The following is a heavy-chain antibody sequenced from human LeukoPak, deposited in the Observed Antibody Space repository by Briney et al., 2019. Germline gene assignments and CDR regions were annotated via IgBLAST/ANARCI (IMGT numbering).Heavy chain of an antibody. CDR1: GHTFTRYG. J-gene: IGHJ4*02. Sequence: ASVKVCCKAAGHTFTRYGISSVRQAPGQGLEWMGWISAYNGKTNYALKHQRRVTMTADTTTSTAYMELRSLRSDDTGVCYCVIGVGYESRFDYWGQGTLVTVSS. CDR2: ISAYNGKT. CDR3: VIGVGYESRFDY. V-gene: IGHV1-18*01. D-gene: IGHD5-12*01.